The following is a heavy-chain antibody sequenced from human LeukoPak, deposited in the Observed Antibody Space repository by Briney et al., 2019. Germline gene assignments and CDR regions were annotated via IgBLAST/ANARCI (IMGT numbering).Heavy chain of an antibody. V-gene: IGHV4-61*02. CDR2: IYTSGNT. Sequence: SQTLTLTCTVSGGSISSGSYYWSWIRQPAGKGLEWIGRIYTSGNTNYNPSLKSRVTISVDTSKNQFSLKLSSVTAADTAVYYCARRASGYSFFDYWGQGTLVTVSS. J-gene: IGHJ4*02. D-gene: IGHD3-22*01. CDR3: ARRASGYSFFDY. CDR1: GGSISSGSYY.